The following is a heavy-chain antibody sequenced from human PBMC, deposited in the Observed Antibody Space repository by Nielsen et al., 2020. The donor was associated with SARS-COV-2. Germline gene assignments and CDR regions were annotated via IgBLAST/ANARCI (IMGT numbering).Heavy chain of an antibody. CDR1: GFTFSLYN. CDR3: AREGRKLPLDY. CDR2: ISGTNNYL. V-gene: IGHV3-21*01. Sequence: GESLKISCAGSGFTFSLYNMNWVRQAPGKGLEWVASISGTNNYLYYADSVKGRFTISRDNGKNSLFLQMNSLTAEDSAVYYCAREGRKLPLDYWGQGTLVTVSS. J-gene: IGHJ4*02. D-gene: IGHD5-24*01.